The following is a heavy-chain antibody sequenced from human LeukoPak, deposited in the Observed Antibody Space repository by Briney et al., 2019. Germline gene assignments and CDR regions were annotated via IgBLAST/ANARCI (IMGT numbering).Heavy chain of an antibody. Sequence: GGSLRLSCAASGFTFSSFSMNWVRQAPGRGLEWVSSISSSSSYIYYADSVKGRFTISRDNAKNSLYLQMNSLRAEDTAVYYCARDTPPLVVVAGDAFDMWGQGTMVTVSS. V-gene: IGHV3-21*01. CDR1: GFTFSSFS. D-gene: IGHD2-21*01. CDR3: ARDTPPLVVVAGDAFDM. J-gene: IGHJ3*02. CDR2: ISSSSSYI.